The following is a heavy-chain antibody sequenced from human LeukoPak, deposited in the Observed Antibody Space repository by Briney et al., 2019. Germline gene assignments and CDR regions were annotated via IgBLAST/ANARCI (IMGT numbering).Heavy chain of an antibody. V-gene: IGHV3-23*05. CDR1: GFTFDTYA. Sequence: PGGSLRLSCAASGFTFDTYAMSWVRQAPGKGLEWVSTIENTETYYAGSVKGRFTISRDNRQHTVYLQMNSLRAEDTAVYYCAKCPVDSSSCPYYFDYWGQGTLVTVSS. CDR2: IENTET. D-gene: IGHD6-13*01. CDR3: AKCPVDSSSCPYYFDY. J-gene: IGHJ4*02.